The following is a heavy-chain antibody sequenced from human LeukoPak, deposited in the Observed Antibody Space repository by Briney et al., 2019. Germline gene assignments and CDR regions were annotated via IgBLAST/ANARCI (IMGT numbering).Heavy chain of an antibody. Sequence: ASVKVSCKASGYTFTSYDINWVRQATGQGLEGMGWMNPNSGNTGYAQKFQGRVTMTRNTSISTAYMELSSLRSEDTAVYYCARRGRIAVAGGYNWFDPWGQGTLVTVSS. D-gene: IGHD6-19*01. J-gene: IGHJ5*02. V-gene: IGHV1-8*01. CDR2: MNPNSGNT. CDR3: ARRGRIAVAGGYNWFDP. CDR1: GYTFTSYD.